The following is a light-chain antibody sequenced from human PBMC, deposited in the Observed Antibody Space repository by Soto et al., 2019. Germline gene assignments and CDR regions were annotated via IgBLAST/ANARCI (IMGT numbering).Light chain of an antibody. J-gene: IGKJ1*01. CDR3: QQYYNWRPR. Sequence: EIVMTQSPATLSVSPGERATLSCRASQSVRSKLAWYQQKPGQAPRLLIYDASTRATGIPARFSGSGSGTEFALTISRLQSEDFAFYYCQQYYNWRPRFGQGTKVDIK. CDR2: DAS. V-gene: IGKV3-15*01. CDR1: QSVRSK.